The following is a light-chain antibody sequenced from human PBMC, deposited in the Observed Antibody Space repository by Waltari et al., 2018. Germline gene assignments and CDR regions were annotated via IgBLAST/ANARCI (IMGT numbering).Light chain of an antibody. CDR3: SSYTSSSTWV. V-gene: IGLV2-14*01. CDR1: ISDVGGYNY. Sequence: QSALTQPASVSGSPGQSITIPCPGTISDVGGYNYVSWYQQHPGKAPKLMIYDVSNRPSGVSNRFSGSKSGNTASLTISGLQAEDEADYYCSSYTSSSTWVFGGGTKLTVL. CDR2: DVS. J-gene: IGLJ3*02.